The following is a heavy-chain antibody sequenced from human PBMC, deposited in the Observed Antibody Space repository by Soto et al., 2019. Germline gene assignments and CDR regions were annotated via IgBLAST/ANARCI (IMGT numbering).Heavy chain of an antibody. J-gene: IGHJ6*02. CDR2: IIPIFGTA. Sequence: ASVKVSCKASGGTFSSYATSWVRQAPGQGLEWMGGIIPIFGTANYAQKFQGRVTITADESTSTAYMELSSLRSEDTAVYYCATNLPNTVTTPLRYYYYYGMDVWGQGTTVTVSS. V-gene: IGHV1-69*13. CDR3: ATNLPNTVTTPLRYYYYYGMDV. CDR1: GGTFSSYA. D-gene: IGHD4-17*01.